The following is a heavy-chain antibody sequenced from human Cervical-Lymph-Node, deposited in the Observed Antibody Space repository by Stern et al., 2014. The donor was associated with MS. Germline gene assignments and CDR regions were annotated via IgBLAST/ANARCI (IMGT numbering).Heavy chain of an antibody. J-gene: IGHJ3*02. V-gene: IGHV1-69*01. CDR2: IIPLFGTT. CDR1: GGTFSSFG. D-gene: IGHD6-13*01. Sequence: VQLVESGAEVKKPGSSVKVSCKASGGTFSSFGISWVRQAPGEGLAWMGVIIPLFGTTLYGQKFQGRLTITADESLTTVYMDLISLRSDDTAVYYCARGGSSDSDDAFDIWGQGTMVFVSS. CDR3: ARGGSSDSDDAFDI.